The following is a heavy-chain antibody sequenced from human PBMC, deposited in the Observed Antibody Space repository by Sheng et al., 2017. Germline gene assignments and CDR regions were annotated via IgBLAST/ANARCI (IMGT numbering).Heavy chain of an antibody. CDR1: GFTFDDYA. CDR2: ISGSGGSA. CDR3: AKLGKSVSYGDYRFPFDI. V-gene: IGHV3-23*04. Sequence: EVQLVESGGGLVQPGRSLRLSCVASGFTFDDYAMHWVRQGPGKGLEWVSAISGSGGSANYADSVKGRFSLSRDNSKNTLYLQMNSLRAEDTAVYYCAKLGKSVSYGDYRFPFDIWGQGTMVAVSS. J-gene: IGHJ3*02. D-gene: IGHD4-17*01.